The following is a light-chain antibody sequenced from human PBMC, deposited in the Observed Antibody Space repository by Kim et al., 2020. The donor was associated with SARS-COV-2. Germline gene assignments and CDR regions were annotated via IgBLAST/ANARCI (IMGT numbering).Light chain of an antibody. J-gene: IGLJ3*02. CDR2: YDS. CDR1: NIGSKS. CDR3: QVWGSSSHHWV. V-gene: IGLV3-21*04. Sequence: SYELTQPPSVSVAPGKTARITCGGNNIGSKSVHWYQQKPGQAPVLVIYYDSDRPSGIPERFSGSNSGNTATLTISRVEAGDEADYYRQVWGSSSHHWVFG.